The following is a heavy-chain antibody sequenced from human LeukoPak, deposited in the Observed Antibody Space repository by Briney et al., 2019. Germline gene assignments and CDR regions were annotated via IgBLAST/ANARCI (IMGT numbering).Heavy chain of an antibody. CDR2: IHDNGNT. V-gene: IGHV4-31*03. D-gene: IGHD3-16*01. CDR1: DGSVSSGRYY. Sequence: SQTLSLTCSVSDGSVSSGRYYWSWIRQHPGEGLEWIAYIHDNGNTYYNPSLRSRLTISVDTSKNQFSLNLNSVSAADTAVYYCARGYGSGWFDAWGQGTLVTVSS. CDR3: ARGYGSGWFDA. J-gene: IGHJ5*02.